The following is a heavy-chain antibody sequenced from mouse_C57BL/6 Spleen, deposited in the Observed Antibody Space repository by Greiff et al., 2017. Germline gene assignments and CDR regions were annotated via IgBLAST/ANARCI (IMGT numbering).Heavy chain of an antibody. CDR1: GFNIKNTY. CDR2: IDPANGNT. V-gene: IGHV14-3*01. D-gene: IGHD2-13*01. J-gene: IGHJ2*01. Sequence: EVQLQQSVAELVRPGASVKLSCTASGFNIKNTYMHWVKQRPEQGLEWIGRIDPANGNTKYAPKFQGKATITADTSSNTAYLQLSNLTSNDTAIYYCASGDGDWGYLDYWGQGTTLTVSS. CDR3: ASGDGDWGYLDY.